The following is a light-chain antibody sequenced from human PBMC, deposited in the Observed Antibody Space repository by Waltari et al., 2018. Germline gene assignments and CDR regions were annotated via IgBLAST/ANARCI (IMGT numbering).Light chain of an antibody. V-gene: IGLV1-40*01. CDR2: DNN. J-gene: IGLJ2*01. CDR1: RDYIGAGDD. Sequence: QSVLTQPPSVSRAPGQSVTITCNGARDYIGAGDDAHWYQHLPGAAPKLRIYDNNNRPSGVPDRFSGAKSVTSASLAISGLQAEEEADDYCQSYDSSLSIVIFGGGTKLTVL. CDR3: QSYDSSLSIVI.